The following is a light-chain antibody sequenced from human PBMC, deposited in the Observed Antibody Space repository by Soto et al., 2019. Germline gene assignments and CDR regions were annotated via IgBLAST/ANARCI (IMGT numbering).Light chain of an antibody. V-gene: IGKV3-15*01. Sequence: ETVVTQSPVTLYVSPGEGATLSCRISQSVGHNLAWYQQKPGQAPRPLIYGASTRITGISDRFSGSGSGTEFTLTITSLQSDDFVVYYCLQYGNWPEYSFGQGTRLQIK. J-gene: IGKJ2*03. CDR3: LQYGNWPEYS. CDR2: GAS. CDR1: QSVGHN.